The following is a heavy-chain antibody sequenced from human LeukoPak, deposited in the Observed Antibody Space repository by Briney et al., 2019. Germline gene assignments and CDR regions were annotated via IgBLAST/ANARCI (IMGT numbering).Heavy chain of an antibody. CDR3: ARGGITMIVVVTPNDAFDI. Sequence: ASVKVSCKASGGTFSSYAISWVRQAPGQGREWMGGIIPIFGTANYAQKFQGRVTITADESTSTAYMELSSLRSEDTAVYYCARGGITMIVVVTPNDAFDIWGQGTMVTVSS. CDR1: GGTFSSYA. CDR2: IIPIFGTA. J-gene: IGHJ3*02. D-gene: IGHD3-22*01. V-gene: IGHV1-69*13.